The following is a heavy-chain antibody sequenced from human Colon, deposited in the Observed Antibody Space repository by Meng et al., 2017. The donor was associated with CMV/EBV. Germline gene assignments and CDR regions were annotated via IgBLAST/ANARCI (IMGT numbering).Heavy chain of an antibody. J-gene: IGHJ4*02. Sequence: SETLSLTCTVSGGSISSSSYYWGWIRQPPGKGLEWIGSIYYSGSTYYNPSLENRVTISVDTSKNQFSLKLSSVTAADTAVYYCTQAGLAGDYFDYWGQGALVTVSS. CDR3: TQAGLAGDYFDY. CDR1: GGSISSSSYY. D-gene: IGHD6-13*01. CDR2: IYYSGST. V-gene: IGHV4-39*07.